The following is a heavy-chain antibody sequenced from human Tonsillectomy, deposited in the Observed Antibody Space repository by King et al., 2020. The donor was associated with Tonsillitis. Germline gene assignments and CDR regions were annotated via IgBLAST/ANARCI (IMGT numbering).Heavy chain of an antibody. CDR3: ARDAVYHDSRGYYSSFDY. Sequence: EVQLVESGGGLVEPGGSLRLSCIASGFTFSSYWMNWVRQAPGRGLEWVANINPDGSKTYYVDSVEGRFTISRDNAKNSLYLQMNSLRAEDTAVYYCARDAVYHDSRGYYSSFDYWGQGIPVTVSS. D-gene: IGHD3-22*01. CDR2: INPDGSKT. J-gene: IGHJ4*02. V-gene: IGHV3-7*01. CDR1: GFTFSSYW.